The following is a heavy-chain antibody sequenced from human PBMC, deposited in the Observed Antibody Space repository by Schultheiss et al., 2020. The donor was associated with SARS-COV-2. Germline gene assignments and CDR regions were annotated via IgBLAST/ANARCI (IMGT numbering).Heavy chain of an antibody. CDR1: GGSVSSGSYY. Sequence: SETLSLTCTVSGGSVSSGSYYWSWIRQPAGKGLEWIGRIFPSGRTNYSPSLRSRVAMSMDTSKNQFSLELTSVTAADTAVYYCARDSVWELSGLHWYFNLWGRGALVTVSS. J-gene: IGHJ2*01. V-gene: IGHV4-61*02. CDR2: IFPSGRT. D-gene: IGHD1-26*01. CDR3: ARDSVWELSGLHWYFNL.